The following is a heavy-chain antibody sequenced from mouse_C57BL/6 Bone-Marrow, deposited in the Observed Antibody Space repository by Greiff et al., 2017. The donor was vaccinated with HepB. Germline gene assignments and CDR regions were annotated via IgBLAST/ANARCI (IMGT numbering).Heavy chain of an antibody. J-gene: IGHJ3*01. Sequence: VQLQQSGPELVKPGASVKISCKASGYAFSSSWMNWVKQRPGKGLEWIGRIYPGDGDTNYKGKFKGKATLTEDKSSSTAYMQLSSLTSEDSAVYFCTTRCLAYWGQGTLLTVSA. CDR3: TTRCLAY. CDR2: IYPGDGDT. CDR1: GYAFSSSW. V-gene: IGHV1-82*01.